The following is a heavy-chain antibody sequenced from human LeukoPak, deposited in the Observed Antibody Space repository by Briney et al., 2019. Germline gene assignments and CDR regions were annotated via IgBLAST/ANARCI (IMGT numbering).Heavy chain of an antibody. D-gene: IGHD3-9*01. V-gene: IGHV2-5*01. CDR1: GFSLRTSGVG. Sequence: SGPTLVKPTQTLTLTCTFSGFSLRTSGVGVGWIRQPPGKALEWLALIYWNDDKRYSPSLKSRLTITKDNSKNHVVLTMTNMDPVDTATYYCAHRRHDILTGYLNYFDYWGQGTLVTVSS. CDR3: AHRRHDILTGYLNYFDY. CDR2: IYWNDDK. J-gene: IGHJ4*02.